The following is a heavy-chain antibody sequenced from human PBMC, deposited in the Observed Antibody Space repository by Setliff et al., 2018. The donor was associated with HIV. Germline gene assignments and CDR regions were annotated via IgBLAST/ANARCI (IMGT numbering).Heavy chain of an antibody. V-gene: IGHV3-23*01. CDR2: ISGSGDST. D-gene: IGHD3-22*01. J-gene: IGHJ3*02. CDR1: GFTFSSYA. Sequence: GGSLRLSCAASGFTFSSYAMSGVRQAPGKGLEWVSVISGSGDSTYYADSVKGRFTISRDNSKNTLYLQMNSLRAEDTAVYYCAKDPSITMTIVIITPSFDIWGQGTMVTVSS. CDR3: AKDPSITMTIVIITPSFDI.